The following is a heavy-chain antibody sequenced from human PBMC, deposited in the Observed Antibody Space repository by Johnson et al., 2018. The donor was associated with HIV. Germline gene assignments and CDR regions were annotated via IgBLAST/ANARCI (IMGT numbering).Heavy chain of an antibody. CDR1: GITVSLNH. CDR3: ARAHPPIGTICCDAFDI. D-gene: IGHD2-2*01. V-gene: IGHV3-66*01. Sequence: VQLVESGGGLVQPGGSLRLSCAVSGITVSLNHMSWVRQAPGKGLAWVSILYAGGTTYYSDSVKGRLTISRDNSKNTVYLQMHSLRGEDTALYYCARAHPPIGTICCDAFDIWGQGTMVTVSS. J-gene: IGHJ3*02. CDR2: LYAGGTT.